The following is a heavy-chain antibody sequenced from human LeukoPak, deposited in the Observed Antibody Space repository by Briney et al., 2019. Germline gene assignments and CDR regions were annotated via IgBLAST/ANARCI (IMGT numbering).Heavy chain of an antibody. CDR1: GYAFTSYG. Sequence: GASVKVSCKTSGYAFTSYGISWVRQAPGQGLEWMGWISAYNGNTNYAQKLQGRVAMTTDTSTSTAYMELRSLRSDDTAVYYCARGVAARPFDYWGQGTLVTVSS. J-gene: IGHJ4*02. V-gene: IGHV1-18*01. D-gene: IGHD6-6*01. CDR2: ISAYNGNT. CDR3: ARGVAARPFDY.